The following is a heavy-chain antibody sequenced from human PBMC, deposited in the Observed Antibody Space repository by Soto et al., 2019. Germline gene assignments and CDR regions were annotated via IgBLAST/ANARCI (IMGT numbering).Heavy chain of an antibody. CDR1: GFTFNNYG. CDR3: ARDSGTLYFDY. CDR2: IWYDGSNK. V-gene: IGHV3-33*01. J-gene: IGHJ4*02. D-gene: IGHD1-1*01. Sequence: QVQLVESGGGVVQPGRSLRLSCAASGFTFNNYGMHWVRQAPGKGLEWVAIIWYDGSNKYYADSVKGRFTISRDNSKNTIYLQMNSLRAEDTAVYYCARDSGTLYFDYWGQGALVTVSS.